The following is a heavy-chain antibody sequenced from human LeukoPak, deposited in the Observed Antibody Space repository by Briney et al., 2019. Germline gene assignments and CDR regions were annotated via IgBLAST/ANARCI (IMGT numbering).Heavy chain of an antibody. Sequence: ASVKVSCKASGYTFTSYYMHWVRQAPGQGLEWMGIINPSGGSTSYAQKFQGRVTITADKSTSTAYMELNSLRSEDTALYYCARDREGSYSNYNWFDPWGQGTLVTVSS. D-gene: IGHD3-10*01. CDR3: ARDREGSYSNYNWFDP. CDR1: GYTFTSYY. J-gene: IGHJ5*02. CDR2: INPSGGST. V-gene: IGHV1-46*01.